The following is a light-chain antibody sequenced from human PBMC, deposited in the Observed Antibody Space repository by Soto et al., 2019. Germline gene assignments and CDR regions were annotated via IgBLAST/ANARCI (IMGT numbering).Light chain of an antibody. J-gene: IGKJ2*01. CDR3: QQYDGPPYT. CDR1: QSISSSY. CDR2: GAS. Sequence: EIVLTQSPGTLSLSPGERATLSCRASQSISSSYVAWYQQKPGQAPRLLIYGASSRATGIPDRFRGSGSGTDFTLTINRLEPEDFGVYYCQQYDGPPYTFGQGTKLEIE. V-gene: IGKV3-20*01.